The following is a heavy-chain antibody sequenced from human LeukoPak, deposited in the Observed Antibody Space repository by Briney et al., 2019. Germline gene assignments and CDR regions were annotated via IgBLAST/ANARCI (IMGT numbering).Heavy chain of an antibody. D-gene: IGHD3-16*01. CDR3: AREGAVPGIDP. CDR2: ISYNGIT. CDR1: GYSIISGFS. J-gene: IGHJ5*02. Sequence: PSETLSLTCTVSGYSIISGFSWGWFRQSPGKVLEWLGAISYNGITDYHPSLKSRVTISRDTSKNQFSLRLTSVTAADAALYFCAREGAVPGIDPWGQGTLVTVS. V-gene: IGHV4-38-2*02.